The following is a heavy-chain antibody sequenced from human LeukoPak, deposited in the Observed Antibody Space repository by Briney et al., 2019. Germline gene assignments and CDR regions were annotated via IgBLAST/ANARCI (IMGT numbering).Heavy chain of an antibody. CDR1: GGSISSYY. D-gene: IGHD4-23*01. CDR3: ARDPIYGGKDPSDY. CDR2: IYTSGST. Sequence: SETLSLTCTVSGGSISSYYWSWIRQPAGKGLEWIGRIYTSGSTNYNPSLKSRVTMSVDTSKNQFSLKLSSVTAADTAVYYCARDPIYGGKDPSDYWGQGTLVTVSS. J-gene: IGHJ4*02. V-gene: IGHV4-4*07.